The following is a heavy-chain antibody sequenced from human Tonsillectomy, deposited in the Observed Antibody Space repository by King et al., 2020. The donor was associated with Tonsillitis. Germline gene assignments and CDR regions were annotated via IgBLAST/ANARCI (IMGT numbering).Heavy chain of an antibody. CDR1: GFIVSSNY. V-gene: IGHV3-53*01. J-gene: IGHJ4*02. CDR2: IYSGGST. Sequence: VQLVESGGGLIQPGGSLRLSCAASGFIVSSNYMSWVRQAPGQGLEWVSVIYSGGSTYYADSVKGRFTISRDNSKNTLYLQMNSLRAEDTAVYYCARDVAAAGFLWDWGQGTLVTVSS. CDR3: ARDVAAAGFLWD. D-gene: IGHD6-13*01.